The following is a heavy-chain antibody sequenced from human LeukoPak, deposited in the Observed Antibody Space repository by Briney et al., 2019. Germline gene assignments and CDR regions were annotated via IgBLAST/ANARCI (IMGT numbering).Heavy chain of an antibody. D-gene: IGHD3-22*01. CDR2: IWYDGSNT. Sequence: PGGSLRLSCAASGFTFSSYDMHWVRQAPGKGLEWVAIIWYDGSNTYYADSVKGRFTISRDNSKNTLYLQMNSLRAEDTAAYYCAKGTYDSRGHFDYWGQGTLVSVSS. J-gene: IGHJ4*02. CDR1: GFTFSSYD. V-gene: IGHV3-33*06. CDR3: AKGTYDSRGHFDY.